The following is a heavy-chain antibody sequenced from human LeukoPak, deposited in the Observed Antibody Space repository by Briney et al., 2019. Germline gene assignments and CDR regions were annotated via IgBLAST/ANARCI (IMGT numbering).Heavy chain of an antibody. D-gene: IGHD6-13*01. V-gene: IGHV4-39*01. CDR1: GGFISSESHY. CDR3: ARQKQLVRWDFYYMDV. Sequence: SETLSLTCTVSGGFISSESHYWGWIRQSPGKGLQWIGSIYYSGSIYYNPSLKSRVAISIDTSKNQFSLKLSSVTAADTGVYFCARQKQLVRWDFYYMDVWGKGTTVTVS. J-gene: IGHJ6*03. CDR2: IYYSGSI.